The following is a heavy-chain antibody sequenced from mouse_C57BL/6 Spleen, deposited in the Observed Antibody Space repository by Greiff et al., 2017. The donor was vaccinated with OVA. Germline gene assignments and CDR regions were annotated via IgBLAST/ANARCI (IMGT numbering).Heavy chain of an antibody. J-gene: IGHJ2*01. Sequence: SLPLSFSSSFFPFISYLIHFFLHSPEKGLEWVAYISSGSSTIYYADTVKGRFTISRDNAKNTLFLQMTSLRSEDTAMYYCARNHYGSSPYYFDYWGQGTTLTVSS. CDR3: ARNHYGSSPYYFDY. CDR1: FFPFISYL. CDR2: ISSGSSTI. D-gene: IGHD1-1*01. V-gene: IGHV5-17*01.